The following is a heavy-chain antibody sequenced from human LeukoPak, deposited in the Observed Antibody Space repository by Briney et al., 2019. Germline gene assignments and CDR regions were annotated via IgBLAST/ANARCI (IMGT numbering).Heavy chain of an antibody. Sequence: ASVKVSCKASGGTFSSYAICWVRQAPGQGLEWMGGIIPIFGTANYAQKFQGRVTITADESTSTAYMELSRLRSDDTAVYYCARVGCSGGSCYPGSWFDPWGQGTLVTVSS. CDR2: IIPIFGTA. CDR3: ARVGCSGGSCYPGSWFDP. J-gene: IGHJ5*02. V-gene: IGHV1-69*13. D-gene: IGHD2-15*01. CDR1: GGTFSSYA.